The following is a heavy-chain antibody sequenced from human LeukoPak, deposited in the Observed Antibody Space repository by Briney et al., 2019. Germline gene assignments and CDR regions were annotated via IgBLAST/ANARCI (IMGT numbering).Heavy chain of an antibody. J-gene: IGHJ4*02. V-gene: IGHV3-48*04. CDR3: ARDLEDYNNYGEMAI. D-gene: IGHD4-11*01. Sequence: GGSLRLSCAASEFTFSSFSMNWVRQAPGKGLEWVSYISDSSGTIYYAASVTGRFSVSRDNAKNSLYLQMNSLRAEDTAVYFCARDLEDYNNYGEMAIWGQGTLVTVSS. CDR2: ISDSSGTI. CDR1: EFTFSSFS.